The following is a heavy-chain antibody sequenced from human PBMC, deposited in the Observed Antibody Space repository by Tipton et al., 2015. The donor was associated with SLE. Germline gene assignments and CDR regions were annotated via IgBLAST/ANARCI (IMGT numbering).Heavy chain of an antibody. CDR1: GFTFSSYW. CDR2: IKQDGSEK. CDR3: ARRYYDFWSGYSPVGY. J-gene: IGHJ4*02. D-gene: IGHD3-3*01. V-gene: IGHV3-7*01. Sequence: GSLRLSCAASGFTFSSYWMSWVRQAPGKGLEWVANIKQDGSEKYYVDSVKGRFTISRDNAKNSLYLQMNSLRAEDTAVYYCARRYYDFWSGYSPVGYWGQGTLVTVSS.